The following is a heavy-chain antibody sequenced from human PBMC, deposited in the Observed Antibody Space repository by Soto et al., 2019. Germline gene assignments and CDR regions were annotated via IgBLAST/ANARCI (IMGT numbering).Heavy chain of an antibody. Sequence: QVQLVQSGAEVKKPGSSVKVSCKASGGTFSSYAISWVRQAPGQGLEWMGGIIPIFGTANYAQKFQGRVTITADESTSTAYMELSRLRSEDTAVYYCARVGYCSSTSCYYFDYWGQGTLVTVSS. D-gene: IGHD2-2*01. J-gene: IGHJ4*02. V-gene: IGHV1-69*01. CDR3: ARVGYCSSTSCYYFDY. CDR2: IIPIFGTA. CDR1: GGTFSSYA.